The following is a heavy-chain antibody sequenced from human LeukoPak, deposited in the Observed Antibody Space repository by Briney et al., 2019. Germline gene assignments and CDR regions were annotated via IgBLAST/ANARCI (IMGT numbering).Heavy chain of an antibody. V-gene: IGHV4-39*07. CDR2: IYYSGST. Sequence: SETLSLTCTVSGGSISSSSYYWGWIRQPPGKGLEWIGSIYYSGSTYYNPSLKSRVTISVDTSKNQFSLKLSSVTAADTAVYYCARDWAAAATRGTGYAFDIWGQGTMVTVSS. CDR1: GGSISSSSYY. D-gene: IGHD6-13*01. CDR3: ARDWAAAATRGTGYAFDI. J-gene: IGHJ3*02.